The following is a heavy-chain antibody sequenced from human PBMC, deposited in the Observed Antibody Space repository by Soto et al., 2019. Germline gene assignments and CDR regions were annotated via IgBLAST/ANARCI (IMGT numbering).Heavy chain of an antibody. V-gene: IGHV3-23*01. CDR2: ISGSGGST. CDR1: GFTFSSYA. CDR3: AKVASSGYYGPLDY. Sequence: PGGSLRLSCAASGFTFSSYAMSWVRQAPGKGLEWVSAISGSGGSTYYADSVKGQFTISRDNSKNTLYLQMNSLRAEDTAVYYCAKVASSGYYGPLDYWGQGTLVTVSS. D-gene: IGHD3-22*01. J-gene: IGHJ4*02.